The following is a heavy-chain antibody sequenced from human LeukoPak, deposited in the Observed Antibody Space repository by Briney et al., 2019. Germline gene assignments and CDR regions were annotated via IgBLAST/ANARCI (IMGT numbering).Heavy chain of an antibody. D-gene: IGHD7-27*01. CDR3: ARGLTSTNWGSLLP. J-gene: IGHJ5*02. CDR2: MWHDGSNK. CDR1: GFTFSSYG. V-gene: IGHV3-33*01. Sequence: GGSLRLSCAASGFTFSSYGMHWVRQAPGKGLEWVAVMWHDGSNKYYADSVKGRFTISRDNSKNTLFLQMNSLRAEDTAVYYCARGLTSTNWGSLLPWGQGTLVTVSS.